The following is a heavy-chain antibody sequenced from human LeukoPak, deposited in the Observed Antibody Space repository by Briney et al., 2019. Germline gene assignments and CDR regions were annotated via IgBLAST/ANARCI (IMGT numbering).Heavy chain of an antibody. CDR2: ITSSGAYI. CDR3: ARDHYGDYAFDY. J-gene: IGHJ4*02. Sequence: GGSLRLSCAASGFTFNNYNMNWVRQAPGKALEWVSSITSSGAYIFYADSVKGRFTISRDNAKDSLYLQMNSLGPEDTAVYYCARDHYGDYAFDYWGQGTLVTVSS. D-gene: IGHD4-17*01. CDR1: GFTFNNYN. V-gene: IGHV3-21*01.